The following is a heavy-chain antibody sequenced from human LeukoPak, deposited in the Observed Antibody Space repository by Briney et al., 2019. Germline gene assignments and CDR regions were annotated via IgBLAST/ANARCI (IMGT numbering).Heavy chain of an antibody. D-gene: IGHD4-11*01. CDR2: INPNSGGT. Sequence: ASVKVSCKASGYTFTGYYMHWVRQAPGQGLEWMGWINPNSGGTNYAQKFQGRVTMTRDTSISTAYMELSRPRSDDTAVYYCARATGPYDYFDYWGQGTLVTVSS. J-gene: IGHJ4*02. CDR3: ARATGPYDYFDY. CDR1: GYTFTGYY. V-gene: IGHV1-2*02.